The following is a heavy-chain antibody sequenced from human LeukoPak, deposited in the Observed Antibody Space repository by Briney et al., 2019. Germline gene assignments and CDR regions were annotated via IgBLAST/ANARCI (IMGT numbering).Heavy chain of an antibody. CDR1: GFTFSSYG. D-gene: IGHD3-22*01. J-gene: IGHJ4*02. Sequence: GGSLRLSCAASGFTFSSYGMHWVRQAPGKGLEWVAVISYDGSNKYYADSVKGRFTISRDNSKNTLYLQMNSLRAEDTAVYYCAKDGGYYDSSGYYYLVYWGQGTLVTVSS. V-gene: IGHV3-30*18. CDR3: AKDGGYYDSSGYYYLVY. CDR2: ISYDGSNK.